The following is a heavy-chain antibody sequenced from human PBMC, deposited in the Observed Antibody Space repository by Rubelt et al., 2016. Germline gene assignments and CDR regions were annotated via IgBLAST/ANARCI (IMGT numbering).Heavy chain of an antibody. CDR3: ARDRIRIAARQGWYFDL. CDR1: GYTFTSYG. CDR2: ISAYNGNT. D-gene: IGHD6-6*01. Sequence: QVQLVQSGAEVKKPGASVKVSCKASGYTFTSYGISWVRQAPGQGLEWMGWISAYNGNTNYAQKLQGRVTMTTDTSTGTAYRELRSLRSDDTAVYYCARDRIRIAARQGWYFDLWGRGTLVTVSS. J-gene: IGHJ2*01. V-gene: IGHV1-18*01.